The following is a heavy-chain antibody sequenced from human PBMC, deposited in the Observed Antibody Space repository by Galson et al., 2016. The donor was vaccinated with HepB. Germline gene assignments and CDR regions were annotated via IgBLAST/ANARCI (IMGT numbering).Heavy chain of an antibody. CDR2: ISRDSSTT. Sequence: SLRLSCAGSGFTFRSYSMNWVRQAPGKGLEWVSYISRDSSTTHYADSVKGRFTISRDNAQNSLYLQLNSLRDEDTAVYYCARKYSSTWLDAFDFWGQGTMVTVSS. J-gene: IGHJ3*01. CDR3: ARKYSSTWLDAFDF. CDR1: GFTFRSYS. V-gene: IGHV3-48*02. D-gene: IGHD6-13*01.